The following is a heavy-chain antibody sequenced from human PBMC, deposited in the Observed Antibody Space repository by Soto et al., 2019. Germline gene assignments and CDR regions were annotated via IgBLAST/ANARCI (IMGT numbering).Heavy chain of an antibody. V-gene: IGHV4-59*08. Sequence: SETLSLTCTVSGGSISSYYWSWIRQSPGKGLEWIGYIYYSGSTNYNPSLKSRVTISVDTSKNQFSLKLSSVTAADTAVYYCAMTTMTYGDYVFDYWGQGTLVTVSS. CDR2: IYYSGST. J-gene: IGHJ4*02. D-gene: IGHD4-17*01. CDR1: GGSISSYY. CDR3: AMTTMTYGDYVFDY.